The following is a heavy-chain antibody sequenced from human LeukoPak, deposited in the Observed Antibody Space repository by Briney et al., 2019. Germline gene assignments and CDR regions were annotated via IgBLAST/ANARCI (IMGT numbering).Heavy chain of an antibody. V-gene: IGHV4-61*01. CDR3: ARGGGQQLVNVGWFDP. D-gene: IGHD6-13*01. J-gene: IGHJ5*02. Sequence: KSSETLSLTCTVSGGSVSSGSYFWSWIRQPPGKGLEWIGYIYYSGSTNYNPSLKSRVTISKDTSKNQFSLKLSSVTAADTAVYYCARGGGQQLVNVGWFDPWGQGTLVTVSS. CDR1: GGSVSSGSYF. CDR2: IYYSGST.